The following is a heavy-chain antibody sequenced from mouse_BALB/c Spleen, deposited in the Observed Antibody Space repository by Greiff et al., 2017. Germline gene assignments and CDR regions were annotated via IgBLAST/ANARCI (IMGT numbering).Heavy chain of an antibody. CDR3: ARGYGYDGGYFDY. CDR2: ISYDGSN. V-gene: IGHV3-6*02. Sequence: VQLKESGPGLVKPSQSLSLTCSVTGYSITSGYYWNWIRQFPGNKLEWMGYISYDGSNNYNPSLKNRISITRDTSKNQFFLKLNSVTTEDTATYYCARGYGYDGGYFDYWGQGTTLTVSS. J-gene: IGHJ2*01. CDR1: GYSITSGYY. D-gene: IGHD2-2*01.